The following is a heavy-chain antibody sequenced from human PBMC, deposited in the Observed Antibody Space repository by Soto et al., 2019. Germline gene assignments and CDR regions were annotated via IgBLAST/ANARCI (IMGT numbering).Heavy chain of an antibody. J-gene: IGHJ5*02. CDR2: IYYSGST. Sequence: QVQLQESGPGLVKPSQTLSLTCTVSGGSISSGDYYWSWIRQPPGKGLEWIGYIYYSGSTYYNPSLKSRVTISVDTSKNQFSVKLSSVTAADTAVYYCAREELLLVPAARYNWFDPWGQGTLVTVSS. CDR3: AREELLLVPAARYNWFDP. D-gene: IGHD2-2*01. CDR1: GGSISSGDYY. V-gene: IGHV4-30-4*01.